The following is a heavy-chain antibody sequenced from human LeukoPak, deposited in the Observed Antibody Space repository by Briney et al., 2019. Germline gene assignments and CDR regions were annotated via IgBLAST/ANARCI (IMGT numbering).Heavy chain of an antibody. V-gene: IGHV5-51*01. Sequence: KNGESLKVSCKGSGYSFTSYWIGWVRPIPGKGLEWVGNIYSGDSDNRYSTSFQGPVTIPDEKSIDPAYLQWSSSKASYTAMYYCARRGIAAAGPKYTRDHNYYYYYMDVWGKGTTVTVSS. CDR1: GYSFTSYW. CDR2: IYSGDSDN. D-gene: IGHD6-13*01. CDR3: ARRGIAAAGPKYTRDHNYYYYYMDV. J-gene: IGHJ6*03.